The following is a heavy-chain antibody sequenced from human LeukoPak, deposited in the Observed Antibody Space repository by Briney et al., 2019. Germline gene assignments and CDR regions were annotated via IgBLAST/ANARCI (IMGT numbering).Heavy chain of an antibody. CDR1: GGTFSSYA. J-gene: IGHJ5*02. D-gene: IGHD4-17*01. Sequence: SVKVSCKASGGTFSSYAISWVRQAPGQGLEWMGGIIPIFGTANYAQKFQGRVTITTDESTSTAYMELSSLRTEDTAVYYCARDYGDYRKSWFDPWGQRTLVTASS. CDR2: IIPIFGTA. CDR3: ARDYGDYRKSWFDP. V-gene: IGHV1-69*05.